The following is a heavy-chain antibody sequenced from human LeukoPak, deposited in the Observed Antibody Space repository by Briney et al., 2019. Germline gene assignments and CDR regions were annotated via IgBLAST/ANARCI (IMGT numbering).Heavy chain of an antibody. Sequence: PSETLSLTCTVSGGSISSSNYYWDWIRQPPGKGLEWIANIRYSGTTYYNPSLKSRVTISVDTSKNQVSLKLSSVTAADTAVYYCARSDCSSSTCNYFYGMDVWGQGTTVTVSS. J-gene: IGHJ6*02. CDR3: ARSDCSSSTCNYFYGMDV. CDR2: IRYSGTT. D-gene: IGHD2-2*01. V-gene: IGHV4-39*01. CDR1: GGSISSSNYY.